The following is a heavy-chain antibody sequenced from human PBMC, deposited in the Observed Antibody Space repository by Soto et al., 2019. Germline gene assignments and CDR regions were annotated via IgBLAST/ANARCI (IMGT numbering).Heavy chain of an antibody. CDR1: GFTVSSNY. J-gene: IGHJ4*02. D-gene: IGHD4-17*01. V-gene: IGHV3-53*01. Sequence: EVQLVESGGGLIQPGGSLRLSCAASGFTVSSNYMSWVRQAPGKGLEWVSVIYSGGSTYYADSVKGRFTISRDNSKNTLYLQMNSLRAEDMAVYYCARVGHDYGDYGTSYFDYWGQGTLVTVSS. CDR2: IYSGGST. CDR3: ARVGHDYGDYGTSYFDY.